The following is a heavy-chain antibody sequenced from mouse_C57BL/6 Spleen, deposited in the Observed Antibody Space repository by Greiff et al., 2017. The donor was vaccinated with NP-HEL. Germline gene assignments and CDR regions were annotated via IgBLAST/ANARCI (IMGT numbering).Heavy chain of an antibody. CDR3: TRSTMARGGFAY. CDR1: GYTFTGYG. CDR2: IDPETGGT. Sequence: QVQLQQSGAELVRPGASVTLSCKASGYTFTGYGMHWVKQTPVHGLEWIGAIDPETGGTAYNQKFKGKAILTADKSSSTAYMELSSLTSEDSAVYYCTRSTMARGGFAYWGQGTPVTVS. V-gene: IGHV1-15*01. J-gene: IGHJ3*01. D-gene: IGHD3-1*01.